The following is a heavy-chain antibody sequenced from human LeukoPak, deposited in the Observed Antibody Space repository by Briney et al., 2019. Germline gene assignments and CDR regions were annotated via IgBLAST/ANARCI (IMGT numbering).Heavy chain of an antibody. CDR3: ARGLDSSGPGYYFDY. V-gene: IGHV4-38-2*01. CDR2: MYHSGST. CDR1: GYSISSGYY. Sequence: SETLSLTCAVSGYSISSGYYWGWIRQPPGKGLEWIASMYHSGSTYYNPSLKSRVTLSVDTSKDQFSLKLSSVTAADTAVYYCARGLDSSGPGYYFDYWGQGTLVTVSS. D-gene: IGHD3-22*01. J-gene: IGHJ4*02.